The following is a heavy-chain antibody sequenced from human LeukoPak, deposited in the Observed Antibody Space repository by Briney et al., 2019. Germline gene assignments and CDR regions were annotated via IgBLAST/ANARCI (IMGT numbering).Heavy chain of an antibody. J-gene: IGHJ3*02. Sequence: KPSETLSLTCAVYGGSFSGYYWSWVRQPPGKGLEWIGEINHSGSTNYNPSLKSRVTISVDTSKNQFSLKLSSVTAADTAVYYCARPSGDMVRGDAFDIWGQGTMVTVSS. V-gene: IGHV4-34*01. D-gene: IGHD3-10*01. CDR2: INHSGST. CDR3: ARPSGDMVRGDAFDI. CDR1: GGSFSGYY.